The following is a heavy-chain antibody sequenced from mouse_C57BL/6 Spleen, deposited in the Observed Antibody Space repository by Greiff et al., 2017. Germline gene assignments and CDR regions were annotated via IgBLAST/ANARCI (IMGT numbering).Heavy chain of an antibody. V-gene: IGHV3-1*01. CDR3: ARGDGYYVWFAY. D-gene: IGHD2-3*01. CDR1: GYSITSGYD. Sequence: EVQLQQSGPGMVKPSQSLSLTCTVTGYSITSGYDWHWIRHFPGNKLEWMGYISYSGSTNYNPSLKSRISITHDTSKNHFFLKLNSVTTEDTATYYCARGDGYYVWFAYWGQGTLVTVSA. J-gene: IGHJ3*01. CDR2: ISYSGST.